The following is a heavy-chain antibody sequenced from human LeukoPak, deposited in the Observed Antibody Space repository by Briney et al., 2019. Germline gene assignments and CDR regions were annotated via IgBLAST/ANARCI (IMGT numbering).Heavy chain of an antibody. CDR3: ARHRQGGISTSSWYGFDY. D-gene: IGHD6-13*01. Sequence: SETLSLTCTVSGGSISSSSYYWGWIRQPPGKGLEWIGSIYYSGSTYYNPSLKSRVTISVDTSKNQFSLKLSSVTAADTAVYYCARHRQGGISTSSWYGFDYWGQGTLVTVSS. V-gene: IGHV4-39*01. CDR2: IYYSGST. J-gene: IGHJ4*02. CDR1: GGSISSSSYY.